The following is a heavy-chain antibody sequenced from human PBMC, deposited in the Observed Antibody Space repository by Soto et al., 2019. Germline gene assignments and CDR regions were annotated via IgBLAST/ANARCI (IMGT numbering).Heavy chain of an antibody. Sequence: ASVKVSCKASGYTFTGYAMHWVRQAPGQRLEWMGWINAGNGNTKYSQKFQGRVTITKDTYARTAYMELSSLRSEDTAVYYCAGDAYGSGSYNPWGQGTLVTVSS. J-gene: IGHJ5*02. CDR3: AGDAYGSGSYNP. CDR1: GYTFTGYA. V-gene: IGHV1-3*01. CDR2: INAGNGNT. D-gene: IGHD3-10*01.